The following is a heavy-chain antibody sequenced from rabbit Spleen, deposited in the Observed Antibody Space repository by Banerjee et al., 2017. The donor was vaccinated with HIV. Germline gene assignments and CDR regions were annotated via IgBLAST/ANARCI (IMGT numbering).Heavy chain of an antibody. J-gene: IGHJ4*01. CDR1: GFSLRNYH. D-gene: IGHD2-1*01. V-gene: IGHV1S45*01. CDR3: ARGSAAMTMVITGFYFGL. Sequence: QEQLVESGGGLVQPEGSLTLTCTASGFSLRNYHICWVRQAPGKGLEWIACINGGGDGGTYYATRAKGRSTISKTSSTTVTLEVTLLTAADTATYFCARGSAAMTMVITGFYFGLWGQGTLVTVS. CDR2: INGGGDGGT.